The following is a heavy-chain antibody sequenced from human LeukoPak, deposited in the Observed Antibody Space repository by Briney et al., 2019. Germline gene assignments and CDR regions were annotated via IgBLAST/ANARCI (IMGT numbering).Heavy chain of an antibody. CDR1: GFTFSTYT. CDR3: AKGMVRPGAGYYYYYMDV. D-gene: IGHD3-10*01. CDR2: ISSSSGYI. V-gene: IGHV3-21*01. Sequence: GGSLRLSCAASGFTFSTYTMNWVRQAPGKGLEWVSSISSSSGYIYYADSVKGRFTISRDNSKNTLYLQMNSLRAEDTAVYYCAKGMVRPGAGYYYYYMDVWGKGTTVTVSS. J-gene: IGHJ6*03.